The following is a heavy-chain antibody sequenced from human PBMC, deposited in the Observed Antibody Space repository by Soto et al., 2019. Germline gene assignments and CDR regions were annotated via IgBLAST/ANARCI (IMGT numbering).Heavy chain of an antibody. CDR3: VRCYCSVGSCFTCWHFDL. CDR2: ISVEKGDT. D-gene: IGHD2-15*01. J-gene: IGHJ2*01. V-gene: IGHV1-18*01. Sequence: QVQVVQSGAEVKKPGASVKVACKASGYTFSTFGMSWVRQAPGQGLEWMGWISVEKGDTNSAQKFQDRVTMTTDTSTGTAYMELRSLTSDDTAVYYCVRCYCSVGSCFTCWHFDLWGRGTLVTVSS. CDR1: GYTFSTFG.